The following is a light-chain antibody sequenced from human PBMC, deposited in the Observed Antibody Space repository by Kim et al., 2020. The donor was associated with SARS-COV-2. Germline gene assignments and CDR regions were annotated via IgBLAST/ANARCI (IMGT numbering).Light chain of an antibody. CDR1: QSISSW. CDR3: QQYNSYPYT. J-gene: IGKJ2*01. V-gene: IGKV1-5*03. CDR2: KAS. Sequence: DIQMTQSPSTLSASVGDRVTITCRASQSISSWLAWYQQKPGKAPKLLIYKASSLESGVPSRFSVSGSGTEFTLTISSLQPDDFATYYCQQYNSYPYTFGQGTKLEI.